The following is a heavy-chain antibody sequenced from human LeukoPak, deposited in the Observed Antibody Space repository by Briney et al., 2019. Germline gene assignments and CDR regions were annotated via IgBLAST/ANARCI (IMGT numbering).Heavy chain of an antibody. CDR3: ARHRRDYYGSGRMYYFDY. Sequence: PSETLSLTCTVSGGSIRSSGYYWGWIRQPPGKGLEWIASIHYSGSTYYNPSLKSRVTISVDTSKNQFSLKLSSVTAADTAVYYCARHRRDYYGSGRMYYFDYWGQGTLVTVSS. J-gene: IGHJ4*02. CDR1: GGSIRSSGYY. V-gene: IGHV4-39*01. CDR2: IHYSGST. D-gene: IGHD3-10*01.